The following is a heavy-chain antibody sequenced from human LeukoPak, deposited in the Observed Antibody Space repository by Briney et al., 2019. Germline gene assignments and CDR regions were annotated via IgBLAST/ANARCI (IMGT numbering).Heavy chain of an antibody. Sequence: PSETLSLTCTVSGGSISSYYWSWIRQPPGKGLEWIGYIYYSGSTNYNPSLKSRVTISVDTSKNQFSLKLSSVTAADTAVYYCASSTRIAAFDYWGQGTLVTVSS. D-gene: IGHD6-6*01. J-gene: IGHJ4*02. V-gene: IGHV4-59*01. CDR1: GGSISSYY. CDR3: ASSTRIAAFDY. CDR2: IYYSGST.